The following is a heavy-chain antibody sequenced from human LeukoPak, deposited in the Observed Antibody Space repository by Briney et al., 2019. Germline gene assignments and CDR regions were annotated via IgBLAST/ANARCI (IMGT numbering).Heavy chain of an antibody. Sequence: SETLSLTCTVSGGSISSYYWSWIRQPPGKGLEWIGYIYYSGSTNYNPSLKSRVTISVDTSKNQFSLKLSSVTAADTAVYYCARDRGTWGKHCSSTSCYFSRFDPWGQGTLVTVSS. D-gene: IGHD2-2*01. J-gene: IGHJ5*02. CDR2: IYYSGST. CDR3: ARDRGTWGKHCSSTSCYFSRFDP. V-gene: IGHV4-59*01. CDR1: GGSISSYY.